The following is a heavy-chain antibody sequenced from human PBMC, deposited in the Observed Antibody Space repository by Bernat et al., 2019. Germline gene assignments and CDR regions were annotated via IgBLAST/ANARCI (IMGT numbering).Heavy chain of an antibody. CDR1: EFTFSSYA. J-gene: IGHJ4*02. V-gene: IGHV3-23*01. D-gene: IGHD1-26*01. CDR2: ISGSGGST. Sequence: EVQLLESGGGLVQPGGSLRLSCAASEFTFSSYAMSWVRQAPGKGLECVSGISGSGGSTYYADSVKGRFTISRDNSKNTLFLQMNSLRAEDTAVYYCATTKVVGATMGEAGWGQGTLVTVSS. CDR3: ATTKVVGATMGEAG.